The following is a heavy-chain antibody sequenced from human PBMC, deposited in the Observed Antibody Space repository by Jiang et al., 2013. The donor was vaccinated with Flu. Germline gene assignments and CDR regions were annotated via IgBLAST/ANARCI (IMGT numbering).Heavy chain of an antibody. CDR2: IYYSGST. CDR3: ASFYYYDSSGYSDGMDV. D-gene: IGHD3-22*01. V-gene: IGHV4-39*01. Sequence: GPGLVKPSETLSLTCTVSGGSISSSSYYWGWIRQPPGKGLEWIGSIYYSGSTYYNPSLKSRVTISVDTSKNQFSLKLSSVTAADTTVYYCASFYYYDSSGYSDGMDVWGQGTTVTVSS. CDR1: GGSISSSSYY. J-gene: IGHJ6*02.